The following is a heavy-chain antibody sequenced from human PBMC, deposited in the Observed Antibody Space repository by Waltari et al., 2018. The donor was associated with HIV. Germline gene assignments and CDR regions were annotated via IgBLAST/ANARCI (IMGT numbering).Heavy chain of an antibody. Sequence: EVQLVESGGGLVQPGGSLRLSCATSGFTFSDHYLDWVRQAPGKGRSWIARIRNKANMFSTEYAAFVKGRFSLSRDDSKNSLYLQMNSLKAEDTAVYFCTRSVTSVGNFDYWGQGTLVTVSS. D-gene: IGHD4-17*01. CDR1: GFTFSDHY. J-gene: IGHJ4*02. V-gene: IGHV3-72*01. CDR3: TRSVTSVGNFDY. CDR2: IRNKANMFST.